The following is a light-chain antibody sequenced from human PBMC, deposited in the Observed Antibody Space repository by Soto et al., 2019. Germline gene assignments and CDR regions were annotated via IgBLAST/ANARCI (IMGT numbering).Light chain of an antibody. V-gene: IGKV3-20*01. J-gene: IGKJ3*01. Sequence: EIVLTQSPGTLSFSPGERATLTCRASQSVSSSYLAWFQQKPGQAPRLLIYGASSRATGIPYRFSGSGSGTDFTLTISRLEPEDFAVYYCQPYGNAPLTLGPGTKVDIK. CDR2: GAS. CDR3: QPYGNAPLT. CDR1: QSVSSSY.